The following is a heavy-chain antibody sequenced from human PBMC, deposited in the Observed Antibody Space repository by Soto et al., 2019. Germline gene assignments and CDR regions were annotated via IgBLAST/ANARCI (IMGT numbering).Heavy chain of an antibody. CDR3: ARDSNIGFDY. J-gene: IGHJ4*02. V-gene: IGHV1-2*04. CDR2: LNPHSGGT. D-gene: IGHD3-16*02. CDR1: GYTFTGYY. Sequence: ASVKVSCKASGYTFTGYYLHWVRQAPGQGLEWMGWLNPHSGGTNYAQNFQGWVTMTRDTSISIAYMELRRLRSDDTAVYYCARDSNIGFDYWGQGTLVTVSS.